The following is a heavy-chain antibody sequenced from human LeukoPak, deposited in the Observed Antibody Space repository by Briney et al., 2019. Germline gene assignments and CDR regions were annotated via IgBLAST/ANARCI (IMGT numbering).Heavy chain of an antibody. Sequence: GESLKISCKGSGYSFTSYWIGWERQMPGKGLEWMGIIYPGDSDTRYSPSLQGQVTISADKSISTAYLQISSLKAEDTAVYYCARSIWKDDAFDILGQGTMVTVSS. D-gene: IGHD3-3*01. J-gene: IGHJ3*02. CDR2: IYPGDSDT. CDR3: ARSIWKDDAFDI. CDR1: GYSFTSYW. V-gene: IGHV5-51*01.